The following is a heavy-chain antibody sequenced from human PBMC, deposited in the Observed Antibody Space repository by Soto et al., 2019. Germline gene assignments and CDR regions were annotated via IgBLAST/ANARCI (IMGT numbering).Heavy chain of an antibody. V-gene: IGHV3-21*01. CDR1: GFTFSSYS. D-gene: IGHD2-2*02. Sequence: NPGGSLRLSCGATGFTFSSYSMNWVRQAPGKGLEWVSSISSSSSYIYYADSVKGRFTISRDNAKNSLYLQMNSLRAEDTAVYYCAREGCSSTSCYRHWGQGTLVTVSS. CDR2: ISSSSSYI. J-gene: IGHJ4*02. CDR3: AREGCSSTSCYRH.